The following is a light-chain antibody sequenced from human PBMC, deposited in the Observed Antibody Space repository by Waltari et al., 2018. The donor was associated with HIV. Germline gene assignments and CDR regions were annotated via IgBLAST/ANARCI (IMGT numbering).Light chain of an antibody. J-gene: IGLJ2*01. CDR3: QSYDYTTVL. Sequence: NFMLTQPHSVSSSPGKTVVISCTRSSGNIASNYVHWYQQRPVSSPTTVIYEDNQRPPGVPARFSGSIDRSSNSASLTISGLQTEDEADYYCQSYDYTTVLFGGGTKLTVL. CDR1: SGNIASNY. V-gene: IGLV6-57*01. CDR2: EDN.